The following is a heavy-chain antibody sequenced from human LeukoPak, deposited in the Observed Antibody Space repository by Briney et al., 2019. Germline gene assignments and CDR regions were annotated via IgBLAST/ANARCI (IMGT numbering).Heavy chain of an antibody. V-gene: IGHV1-69*04. Sequence: GGSVKVSCKASGGTFSSYAISWVRQAPGQGLEWMGRIIPILGIANYAQKFQGRVTITADTSTDTAYMELSSLRSEDTAVYYCATDYVDCSGGSCYPRTFDYWGQGTLVTVSS. CDR3: ATDYVDCSGGSCYPRTFDY. CDR1: GGTFSSYA. D-gene: IGHD2-15*01. CDR2: IIPILGIA. J-gene: IGHJ4*02.